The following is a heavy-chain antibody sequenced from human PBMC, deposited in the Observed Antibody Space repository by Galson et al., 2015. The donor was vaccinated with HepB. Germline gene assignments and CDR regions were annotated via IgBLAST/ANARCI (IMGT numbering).Heavy chain of an antibody. Sequence: SETLSLTCAVYGGSFSGYYWSWIRQPPGKGLEWIGEINHSGSTNYNPSLKSRVTISVDTSKNQFSLKLSSVTAADTAVYYCARGFPGSTIVVVPAATPSGFDYWGQGTLVTVSS. CDR3: ARGFPGSTIVVVPAATPSGFDY. J-gene: IGHJ4*02. D-gene: IGHD2-2*01. CDR1: GGSFSGYY. CDR2: INHSGST. V-gene: IGHV4-34*01.